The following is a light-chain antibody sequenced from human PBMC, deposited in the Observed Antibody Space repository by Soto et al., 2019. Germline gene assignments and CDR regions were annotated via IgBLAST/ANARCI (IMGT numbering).Light chain of an antibody. J-gene: IGKJ1*01. CDR1: QSIGIW. Sequence: IPMTQSPSTLSASVGDRVAITCRASQSIGIWLAWYQQKPGTAPRFLIYTASTLESGVPSRFSGSGSGTEFTLTISSLQPDDFATYYCQQYKDYSWTFGQGTKVEFK. CDR2: TAS. CDR3: QQYKDYSWT. V-gene: IGKV1-5*03.